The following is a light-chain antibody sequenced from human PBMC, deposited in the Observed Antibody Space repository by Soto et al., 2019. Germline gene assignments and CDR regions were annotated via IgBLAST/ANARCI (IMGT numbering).Light chain of an antibody. Sequence: EVVLTQSPATLSLSPGERVTLSCRASQSVSSYLAWYQQKPGQAPRLLIYGASSRATGIPDRFSGSGSGTDFTLTISSLQPEDFATYYCQQSYSTPITFGQGTLLAIK. J-gene: IGKJ5*01. CDR2: GAS. CDR3: QQSYSTPIT. V-gene: IGKV3-11*01. CDR1: QSVSSY.